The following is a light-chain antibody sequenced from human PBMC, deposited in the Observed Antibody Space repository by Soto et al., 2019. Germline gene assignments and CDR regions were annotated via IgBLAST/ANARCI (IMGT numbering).Light chain of an antibody. V-gene: IGLV2-14*01. CDR1: SSDVGGYNY. J-gene: IGLJ3*02. CDR3: SSYTSSSTLDWV. Sequence: QSALTQPAPVSGSPGQSITISCTGTSSDVGGYNYVSWYQQHPGKAPKLMIYEVSNRPSGVSNRFSGSKSGNTASLTISGLQAEDEADYYCSSYTSSSTLDWVFGGGTKLTVL. CDR2: EVS.